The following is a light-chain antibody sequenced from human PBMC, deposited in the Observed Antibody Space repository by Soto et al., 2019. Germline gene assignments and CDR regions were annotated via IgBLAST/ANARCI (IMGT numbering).Light chain of an antibody. V-gene: IGKV1-5*01. CDR2: DAS. CDR1: QTISFW. Sequence: DIQMTQSPSTLSASVGDRVTITCRASQTISFWLAWYQVKPGKGPRLLIYDASNLQDGVPSRFSGSRAGTEFTLTISSLQPDDFATYYCQQYYSYSATFGQGTKVDIK. CDR3: QQYYSYSAT. J-gene: IGKJ1*01.